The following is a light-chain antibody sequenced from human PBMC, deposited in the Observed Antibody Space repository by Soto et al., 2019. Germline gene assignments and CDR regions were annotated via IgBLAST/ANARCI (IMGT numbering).Light chain of an antibody. CDR3: QQFGSSPWT. V-gene: IGKV3-20*01. CDR1: QSVSSSY. CDR2: ATS. J-gene: IGKJ1*01. Sequence: EIVLTQSPGTLSLSPGERATLSCRASQSVSSSYLAWYQQKPGQAPRLLISATSIRATDIPDRLSGSGSGTDFTLTINRLEPEDFAVYYCQQFGSSPWTFGQGTKVDIK.